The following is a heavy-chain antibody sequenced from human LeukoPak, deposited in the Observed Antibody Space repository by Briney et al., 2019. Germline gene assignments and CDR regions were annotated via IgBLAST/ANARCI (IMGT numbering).Heavy chain of an antibody. CDR2: MNPKNGGT. Sequence: GASVKVSCKASGYTFTDYYMHWVRQAPGHRLEWMGWMNPKNGGTNHAQKFQARVIMTRDTSITTSYMELSRLTSDDTAVYYCARSSVVVPAAINWFDPWGQGTLVTVSS. CDR3: ARSSVVVPAAINWFDP. D-gene: IGHD2-2*01. V-gene: IGHV1-2*02. CDR1: GYTFTDYY. J-gene: IGHJ5*02.